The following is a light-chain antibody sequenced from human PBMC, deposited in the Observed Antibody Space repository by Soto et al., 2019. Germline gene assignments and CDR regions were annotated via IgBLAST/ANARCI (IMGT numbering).Light chain of an antibody. J-gene: IGLJ3*02. CDR1: SGYSTYG. V-gene: IGLV4-69*01. CDR2: LNSDGSH. Sequence: QPVLTPSPSASASLGASVKLTGTLSSGYSTYGIAWHQQQPEKGPRFLMKLNSDGSHNKGDGIPDRFSGSSSGAERYLTISSLQLEDEADYYCQTWGTGIWVFGGGTKLTVL. CDR3: QTWGTGIWV.